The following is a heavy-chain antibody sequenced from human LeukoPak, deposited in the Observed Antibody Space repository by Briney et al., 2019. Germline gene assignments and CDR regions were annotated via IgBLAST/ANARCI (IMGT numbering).Heavy chain of an antibody. V-gene: IGHV6-1*01. CDR2: IYYRFTWYS. CDR3: ARGGLVRGSIDSLIAFDF. Sequence: SKTLSLTCAISGDSVSRKSAGWNWIRQSPSRGLEWLGRIYYRFTWYSDFLTSRITISPDTYKNQFSLHLDSVTPEDTAVYYCARGGLVRGSIDSLIAFDFWGQGTVVTVSS. CDR1: GDSVSRKSAG. D-gene: IGHD3-10*01. J-gene: IGHJ3*01.